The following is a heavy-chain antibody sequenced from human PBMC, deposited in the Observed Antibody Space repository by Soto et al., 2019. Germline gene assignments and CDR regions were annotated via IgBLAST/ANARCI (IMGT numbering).Heavy chain of an antibody. Sequence: SETLSLTCTVSGGSISSGDYYWSWIRQPPGKGLEWIGHIYYSGSTYYNPSLKSRVTISVDTSKNQFSLKLSSVTAADTAVYYCAREFYTIFGVVTSAPPSGMDVWGQGTTVTVS. CDR1: GGSISSGDYY. CDR2: IYYSGST. J-gene: IGHJ6*02. D-gene: IGHD3-3*01. CDR3: AREFYTIFGVVTSAPPSGMDV. V-gene: IGHV4-30-4*01.